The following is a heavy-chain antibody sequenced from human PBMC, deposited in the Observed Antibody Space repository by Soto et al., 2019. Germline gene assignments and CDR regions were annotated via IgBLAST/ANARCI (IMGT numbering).Heavy chain of an antibody. CDR3: ARNRGSSKPYYFDS. CDR1: GASVSSAGIY. J-gene: IGHJ4*02. D-gene: IGHD1-26*01. Sequence: QVQLQESGPGLVKPSQTLSLTCTVSGASVSSAGIYWSWIRQHPEKGLEWIGYVFYTGITYYTPSLKSRGTISVDTSKNQFYLNLTSVTAADTAVYYCARNRGSSKPYYFDSWGQGTLVTVSS. V-gene: IGHV4-31*03. CDR2: VFYTGIT.